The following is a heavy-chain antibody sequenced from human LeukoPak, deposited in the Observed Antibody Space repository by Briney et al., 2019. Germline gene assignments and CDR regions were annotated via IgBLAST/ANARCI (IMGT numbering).Heavy chain of an antibody. J-gene: IGHJ4*02. CDR3: ASGITMVRGVIDY. Sequence: PSGTLSLTCAVSGGYISSSNWWSWVRQPPGKGLEWIGEIYHSGSTNYNPSLKSRVTISVDKSKNQFSLKLSSVTAADTAVYYCASGITMVRGVIDYWGQGTLVTVSS. D-gene: IGHD3-10*01. CDR2: IYHSGST. V-gene: IGHV4-4*02. CDR1: GGYISSSNW.